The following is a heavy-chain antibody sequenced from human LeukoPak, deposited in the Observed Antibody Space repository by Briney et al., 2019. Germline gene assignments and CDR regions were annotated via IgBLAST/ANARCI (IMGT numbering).Heavy chain of an antibody. D-gene: IGHD3-22*01. CDR1: GGSISSGSYY. CDR3: ARDRYYYDSSGYWFDP. J-gene: IGHJ5*02. CDR2: IYTSGST. Sequence: PSQTLSLTCTVSGGSISSGSYYWSWIRQPAGKGLEWIGRIYTSGSTNYNPSLKSRVTISVDTSKNQFSLKLSSVTAADTAVYYCARDRYYYDSSGYWFDPWGQGTLVTVSS. V-gene: IGHV4-61*02.